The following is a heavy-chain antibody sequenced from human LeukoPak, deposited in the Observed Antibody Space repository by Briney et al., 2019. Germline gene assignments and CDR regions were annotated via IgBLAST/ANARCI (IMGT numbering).Heavy chain of an antibody. D-gene: IGHD6-6*01. CDR1: GGSISSYY. CDR2: IYYSGST. Sequence: SETLSLTCTVSGGSISSYYWSWIRQPPGKGLEWIGCIYYSGSTNYNPSLKSRVTISVDTSKNQFSLRLSSVTAADTAVYYCANTHLAAPPFDYWGQGTLVTVSS. V-gene: IGHV4-59*08. CDR3: ANTHLAAPPFDY. J-gene: IGHJ4*02.